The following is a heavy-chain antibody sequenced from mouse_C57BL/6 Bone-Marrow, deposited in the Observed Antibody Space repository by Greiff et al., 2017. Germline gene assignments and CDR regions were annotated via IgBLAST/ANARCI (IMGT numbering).Heavy chain of an antibody. Sequence: VKVVESGPELVKPGASVKLSCKASGYTFTSYDINWVKQRPGQGLEWIGWIYPRDGSTKYNEKFKGKATLTVDTSSSTAYMELHSLTSEDSAVYFCARWDGNYEETVDYWGQGTTLTVSS. CDR2: IYPRDGST. D-gene: IGHD2-1*01. J-gene: IGHJ2*01. V-gene: IGHV1-85*01. CDR3: ARWDGNYEETVDY. CDR1: GYTFTSYD.